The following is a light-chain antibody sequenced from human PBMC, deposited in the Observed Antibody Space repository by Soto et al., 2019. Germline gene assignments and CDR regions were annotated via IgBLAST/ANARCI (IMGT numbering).Light chain of an antibody. CDR2: WAS. V-gene: IGKV4-1*01. Sequence: DIVLTQSPDSLAVSLGGRATISCKSSQSILDRSNSKNYLAWYQQKPGQPPKMLIYWASTRESGVPDRFSGSGSGTDFTLTISGLQSEDVAVYYCHQFNTSPQTFGQGTTVEIK. J-gene: IGKJ1*01. CDR3: HQFNTSPQT. CDR1: QSILDRSNSKNY.